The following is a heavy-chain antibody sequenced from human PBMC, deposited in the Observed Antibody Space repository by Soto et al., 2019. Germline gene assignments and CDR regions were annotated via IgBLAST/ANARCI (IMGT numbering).Heavy chain of an antibody. CDR3: ARDSSIEAAVKLGDYYYGMDV. J-gene: IGHJ6*02. CDR2: IIPIFGTA. D-gene: IGHD6-13*01. V-gene: IGHV1-69*13. Sequence: SVKVSCKASGGTFSSYAISWVRQAPGQGLEWMGGIIPIFGTANYAQKFQGRVTITADESTSTAYMELSSLRSEDTAVYYCARDSSIEAAVKLGDYYYGMDVWGQGTTVTVYS. CDR1: GGTFSSYA.